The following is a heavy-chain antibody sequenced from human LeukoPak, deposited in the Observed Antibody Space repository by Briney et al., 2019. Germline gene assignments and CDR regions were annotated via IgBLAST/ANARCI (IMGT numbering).Heavy chain of an antibody. V-gene: IGHV4-61*02. CDR2: IYTSGST. CDR1: GGSISSGSYY. Sequence: PSETLSLTCTVSGGSISSGSYYWSWIRQPAGKGLEWIGRIYTSGSTNYNPSLKSRVTISVDTSKNQFSLKLSSVTAADTAVYYCAREGMATTKPIDYWGQGTLVTVSS. J-gene: IGHJ4*02. CDR3: AREGMATTKPIDY. D-gene: IGHD5-24*01.